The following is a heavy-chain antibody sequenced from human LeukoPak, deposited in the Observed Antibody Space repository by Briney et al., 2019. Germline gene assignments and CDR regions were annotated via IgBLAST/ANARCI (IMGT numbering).Heavy chain of an antibody. CDR3: GRAEFPSLWLGGLIY. Sequence: PGGCPRLSGGASEFSASKHSMTWGRQALGKGLEWVSSLSSSSRHISYADSVKGRFTISRDNAKNSLYLQMTSLRAEDPAGYYCGRAEFPSLWLGGLIYWGQGALVTVSS. CDR1: EFSASKHS. CDR2: LSSSSRHI. V-gene: IGHV3-21*01. J-gene: IGHJ4*02. D-gene: IGHD4-23*01.